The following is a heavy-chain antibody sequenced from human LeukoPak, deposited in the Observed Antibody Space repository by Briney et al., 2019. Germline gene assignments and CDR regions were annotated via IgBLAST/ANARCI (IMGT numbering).Heavy chain of an antibody. CDR2: INHSGIT. CDR1: GGSFNGYY. V-gene: IGHV4-34*01. Sequence: TSETLSLTCAVYGGSFNGYYWSWIRQPPGKGLEWIGEINHSGITTYNPSLKSRVTISVDMSKNQFSLMMTSVTAADTAVYYCAGEGTIFGVANWFDPWGQGTLVTVSS. CDR3: AGEGTIFGVANWFDP. J-gene: IGHJ5*02. D-gene: IGHD3-3*01.